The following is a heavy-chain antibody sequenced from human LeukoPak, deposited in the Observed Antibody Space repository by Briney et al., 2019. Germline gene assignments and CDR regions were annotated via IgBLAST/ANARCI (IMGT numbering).Heavy chain of an antibody. CDR3: ARDSGHDYYFDY. Sequence: GGSLRLSCAASGFSLSSYWMHWVRQAPGKGLLWVSRISTDGSSTSYADSVKGRFTISRDNAKNTLYLQMNSLRAEDTAVYYCARDSGHDYYFDYWGQGTLVTVSS. CDR1: GFSLSSYW. D-gene: IGHD5-12*01. V-gene: IGHV3-74*01. J-gene: IGHJ4*02. CDR2: ISTDGSST.